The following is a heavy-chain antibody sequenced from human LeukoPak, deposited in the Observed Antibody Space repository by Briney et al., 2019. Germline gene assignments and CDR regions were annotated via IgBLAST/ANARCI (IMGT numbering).Heavy chain of an antibody. V-gene: IGHV7-4-1*02. Sequence: GASVKVSCKASGYSFNSQGMNWVRQAPGQGLEWMGWINTDSGNPTYAQGFTGRFVFSLDSSVSTAYLQISNLMPEDTTKYYCAREILRFDIWGQGTMVTVSS. J-gene: IGHJ3*02. CDR2: INTDSGNP. CDR1: GYSFNSQG. CDR3: AREILRFDI.